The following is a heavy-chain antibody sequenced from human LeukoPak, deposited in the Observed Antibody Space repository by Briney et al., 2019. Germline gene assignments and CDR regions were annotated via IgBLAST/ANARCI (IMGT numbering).Heavy chain of an antibody. D-gene: IGHD3-22*01. Sequence: GGSLRLSCAASGFTFSSYAMHWVRQAPGKGLEWVAVISYDGSNKYYADSVKGRFTISRDNSKNTLYLQMNSLRAEDTAVYYCARGKMYYYDSSGSSFDYWGQGTLVTVSS. CDR3: ARGKMYYYDSSGSSFDY. CDR2: ISYDGSNK. V-gene: IGHV3-30-3*01. J-gene: IGHJ4*02. CDR1: GFTFSSYA.